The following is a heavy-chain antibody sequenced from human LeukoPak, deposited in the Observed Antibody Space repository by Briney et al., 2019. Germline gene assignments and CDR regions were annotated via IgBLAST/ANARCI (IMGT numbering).Heavy chain of an antibody. CDR2: INHSGST. CDR1: GGSFSGYY. J-gene: IGHJ6*02. D-gene: IGHD3-3*01. Sequence: PSETLSLTCAVYGGSFSGYYWSWIRQPPGKGLEWIGEINHSGSTNYNLSLKSRVTISVDTSKNQFSLNLTSVTAADTAVYYCARDHDFWSGIQPSPRRVRYNYYTMDVWGQGTTVTVSS. V-gene: IGHV4-34*01. CDR3: ARDHDFWSGIQPSPRRVRYNYYTMDV.